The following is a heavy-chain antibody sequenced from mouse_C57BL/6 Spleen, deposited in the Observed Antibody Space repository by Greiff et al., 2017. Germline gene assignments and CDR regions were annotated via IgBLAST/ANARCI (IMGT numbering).Heavy chain of an antibody. CDR1: GFSLTSYA. CDR2: IWTGGGT. D-gene: IGHD1-1*01. Sequence: VKLVESGPGLVAPSQSLSITCTVSGFSLTSYAISWVRQPPGKGLEWLGVIWTGGGTNYNSALKSRLSISKDNSKSQVFLKMNSLQTEDTARYYCAREGNYGSSTYAVDYWGQGTTVPVSS. J-gene: IGHJ4*01. V-gene: IGHV2-9-1*01. CDR3: AREGNYGSSTYAVDY.